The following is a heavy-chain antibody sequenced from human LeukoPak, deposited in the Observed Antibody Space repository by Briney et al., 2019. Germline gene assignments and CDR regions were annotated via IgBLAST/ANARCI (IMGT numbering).Heavy chain of an antibody. V-gene: IGHV3-21*01. J-gene: IGHJ4*02. Sequence: GGSLRLSCAASGFTFSSYSMNWVRQAPGKGLEWVSSISSSSSYIYYADSVKGRFTISRDNAKNSLYLQMNSLRAEDTAIYYCARDGRWLQPFDYWGQGTLVTVSS. CDR2: ISSSSSYI. D-gene: IGHD5-24*01. CDR1: GFTFSSYS. CDR3: ARDGRWLQPFDY.